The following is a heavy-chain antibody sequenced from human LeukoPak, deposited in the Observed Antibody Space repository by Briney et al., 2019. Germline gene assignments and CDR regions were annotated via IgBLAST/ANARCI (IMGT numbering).Heavy chain of an antibody. CDR2: ISGSGGST. CDR3: ARDRTSSGYFDY. V-gene: IGHV3-23*01. Sequence: PGGSLRLSCAASGFTFSSYAMSWVRQAPGKGLEWVSAISGSGGSTYYADSVKGRFTISRDNSKNTLYLQMNSLRAEDTAVYFCARDRTSSGYFDYWGQGTLVTVSS. J-gene: IGHJ4*02. D-gene: IGHD2-2*01. CDR1: GFTFSSYA.